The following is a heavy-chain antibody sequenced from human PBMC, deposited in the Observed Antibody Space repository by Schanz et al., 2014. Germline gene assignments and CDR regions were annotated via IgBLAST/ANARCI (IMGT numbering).Heavy chain of an antibody. CDR3: VRGFISGPKA. J-gene: IGHJ5*02. V-gene: IGHV7-4-1*02. CDR2: INPTTGNP. Sequence: QLVQSGSEFRKPGASVKVSCKASGYIFSSYAIHWVRQAPGQGLEWMGWINPTTGNPGYAQGFTGRFVFSFDTSVSTAYLQISGLKAEDTAVYYCVRGFISGPKAWGQGTLVIVSS. D-gene: IGHD5-12*01. CDR1: GYIFSSYA.